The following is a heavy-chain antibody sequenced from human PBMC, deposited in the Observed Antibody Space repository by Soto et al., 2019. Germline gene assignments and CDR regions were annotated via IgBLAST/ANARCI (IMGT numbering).Heavy chain of an antibody. Sequence: SETLSLTCAVYGGSFSGYYWSWIRQPPGKGLEWIGEINHSGSTNYNPSLKSRVTISVDTSKNQISLKLSSVTAADTAVYYCARGSLRLNYWGQGTLVTVSS. CDR3: ARGSLRLNY. V-gene: IGHV4-34*01. D-gene: IGHD3-16*01. CDR1: GGSFSGYY. CDR2: INHSGST. J-gene: IGHJ4*02.